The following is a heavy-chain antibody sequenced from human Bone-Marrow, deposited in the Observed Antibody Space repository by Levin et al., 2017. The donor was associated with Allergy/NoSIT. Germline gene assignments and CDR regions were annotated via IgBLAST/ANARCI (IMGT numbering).Heavy chain of an antibody. Sequence: GGSLRLSCVASGFIFSNYGMQWVRQTPGKGLDCVAVIAHDGTVSYYADSVRGRFTISRDNSRNMLWLQMNSLRAEDTAVYFCAKESTPMAAQYFDSWGQGTLVTVSP. CDR2: IAHDGTVS. CDR1: GFIFSNYG. J-gene: IGHJ4*02. D-gene: IGHD5-18*01. V-gene: IGHV3-30*18. CDR3: AKESTPMAAQYFDS.